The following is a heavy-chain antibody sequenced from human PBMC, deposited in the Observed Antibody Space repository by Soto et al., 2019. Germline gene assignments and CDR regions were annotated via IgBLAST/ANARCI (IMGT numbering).Heavy chain of an antibody. J-gene: IGHJ6*02. CDR3: ARLRGGSSGWHPYYYYGMDV. CDR2: INWNGGST. Sequence: AGGSLRLSCAASGFTFDDYGMSWVRQAPGKGLKWVSGINWNGGSTGYADSVKGRFTISRDNAKNSLYLQMNSLRAEDTALYHCARLRGGSSGWHPYYYYGMDVWGQGTTVTVSS. D-gene: IGHD6-19*01. V-gene: IGHV3-20*01. CDR1: GFTFDDYG.